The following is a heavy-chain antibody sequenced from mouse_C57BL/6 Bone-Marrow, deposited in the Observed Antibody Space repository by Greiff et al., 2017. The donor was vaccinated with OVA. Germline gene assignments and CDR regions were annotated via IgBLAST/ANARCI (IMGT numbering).Heavy chain of an antibody. CDR2: SSNKANDYTT. D-gene: IGHD1-1*01. CDR3: ARDAPLCTTVVATDWYFDV. J-gene: IGHJ1*03. CDR1: GFTFSDFY. V-gene: IGHV7-1*01. Sequence: EVQLVESGGGLVQSGRSLRLSCATSGFTFSDFYMEWVRQAPGKGLEWIAASSNKANDYTTEYSASVKGRFIVSRDTSQSILYLQMNALRAEDTAIYYCARDAPLCTTVVATDWYFDVWGTGTTLTVSS.